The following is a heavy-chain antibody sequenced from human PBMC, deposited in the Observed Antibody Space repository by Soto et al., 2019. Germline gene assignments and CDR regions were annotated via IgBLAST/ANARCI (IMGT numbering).Heavy chain of an antibody. CDR3: AAPEYTRGWTPFDY. J-gene: IGHJ4*02. D-gene: IGHD6-19*01. CDR1: GFTVTGYY. V-gene: IGHV1-2*02. CDR2: INPNNGAT. Sequence: ASVKVSCKASGFTVTGYYVHWVRQAPGQGLEWMGWINPNNGATKFAQTFQGRITLTRDTSMTTTYMELSRLTSDDTATYYCAAPEYTRGWTPFDYWGQGTLVTVSS.